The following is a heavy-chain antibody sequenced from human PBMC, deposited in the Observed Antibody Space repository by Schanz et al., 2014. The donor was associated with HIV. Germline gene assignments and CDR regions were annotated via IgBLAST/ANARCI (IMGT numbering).Heavy chain of an antibody. J-gene: IGHJ6*02. CDR3: AREREESIAYYYYGMDV. V-gene: IGHV3-23*04. CDR1: GFTLSSYS. CDR2: ISGGGAGT. D-gene: IGHD1-26*01. Sequence: EVQLVESGGGLVKPGGSLRLSCAASGFTLSSYSMNWVRQAPGKGLAWVSAISGGGAGTYYADSVKGRLTISRDNSKNTLYLQMNSLRAEDTAVYYCAREREESIAYYYYGMDVWGQGTAVTVSS.